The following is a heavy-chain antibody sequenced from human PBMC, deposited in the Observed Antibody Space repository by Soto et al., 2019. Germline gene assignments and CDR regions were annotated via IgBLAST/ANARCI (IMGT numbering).Heavy chain of an antibody. CDR1: GGSIRMYY. CDR2: IYESGST. J-gene: IGHJ4*02. Sequence: QVQLQESGPGLVEPSETLSLTCTVSGGSIRMYYWSWIRQPPGKGLEWIGYIYESGSTNYNPSLKSRVTISGDTPKNHFSLKLSSVTAADTAVYYCAKGGYGRFDYWGQGILVSASS. CDR3: AKGGYGRFDY. D-gene: IGHD5-12*01. V-gene: IGHV4-59*01.